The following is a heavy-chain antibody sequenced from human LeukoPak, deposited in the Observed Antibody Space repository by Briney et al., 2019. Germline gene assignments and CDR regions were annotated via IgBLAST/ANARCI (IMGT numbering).Heavy chain of an antibody. CDR1: GFTFSSYA. CDR3: AKTRDSDIYFFDY. D-gene: IGHD2-21*02. J-gene: IGHJ4*02. CDR2: ISGTGANT. V-gene: IGHV3-23*01. Sequence: GGSLRLSCAASGFTFSSYAMSWVRQAPGKGLEWVSGISGTGANTYYTDSVQGRFTTSRDNSKNTLYLQMNSLRADDAATYYCAKTRDSDIYFFDYWDQGTLVTVSS.